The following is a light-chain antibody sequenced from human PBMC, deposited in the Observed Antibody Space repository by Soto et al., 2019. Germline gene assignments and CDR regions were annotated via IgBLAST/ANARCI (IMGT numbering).Light chain of an antibody. V-gene: IGKV1-5*03. CDR3: QQHNSLYT. Sequence: DIQMTQSPSTLSASVGDRVTITCRASQSISSWLAWYQQKPGKAPKLLIYKASSLESGAPSRFSGSGSATAVTLTISRLQPDDFATYYCQQHNSLYTFGQGTKLEIK. CDR2: KAS. J-gene: IGKJ2*01. CDR1: QSISSW.